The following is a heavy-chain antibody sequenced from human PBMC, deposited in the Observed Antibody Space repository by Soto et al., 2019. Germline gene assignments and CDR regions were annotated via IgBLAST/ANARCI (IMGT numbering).Heavy chain of an antibody. CDR3: AREVQVHTPAFVY. D-gene: IGHD3-10*01. CDR2: ISPMFGAA. CDR1: GGHFNTYA. V-gene: IGHV1-69*19. Sequence: QVQLVQSGAEMKKTGSSVKVSCQSSGGHFNTYAMTWVRQAPGQGPEWMGDISPMFGAANYAPKFQGRVTTTADESTGTSYMQLSSLTSEDTALYFCAREVQVHTPAFVYWGQGTLVTVSS. J-gene: IGHJ4*02.